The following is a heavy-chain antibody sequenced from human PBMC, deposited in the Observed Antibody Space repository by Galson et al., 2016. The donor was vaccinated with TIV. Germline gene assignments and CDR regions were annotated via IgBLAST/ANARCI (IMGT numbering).Heavy chain of an antibody. V-gene: IGHV3-9*01. CDR3: AKDRGSMIEVLRDAFDL. J-gene: IGHJ3*01. D-gene: IGHD3-22*01. Sequence: SLRLSCAASGFTFDDYAMHWVRQAPGKGLEWVSGINWSGSKIDYAYSVRGRFTISRANAKNSLSVKMNSLRTEDTAFYYCAKDRGSMIEVLRDAFDLWGQGTMVTVSP. CDR2: INWSGSKI. CDR1: GFTFDDYA.